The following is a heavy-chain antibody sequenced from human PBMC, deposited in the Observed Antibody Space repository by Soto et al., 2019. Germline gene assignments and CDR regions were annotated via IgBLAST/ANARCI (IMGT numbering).Heavy chain of an antibody. Sequence: QPGGSLRLSCAASGFTFSSYGMHWVRQAPGKGLEWVAVIWYDGSNKYYADSVKGRFTISRDNSKNTLYLQMNSLRAEDTAVYYCARDGYCSSTSCLSPTRPFDYWGQGTLVTVSS. CDR1: GFTFSSYG. CDR3: ARDGYCSSTSCLSPTRPFDY. V-gene: IGHV3-33*01. D-gene: IGHD2-2*03. CDR2: IWYDGSNK. J-gene: IGHJ4*02.